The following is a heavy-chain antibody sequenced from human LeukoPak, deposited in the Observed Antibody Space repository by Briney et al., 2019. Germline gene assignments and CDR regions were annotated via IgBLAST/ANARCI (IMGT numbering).Heavy chain of an antibody. CDR1: GGSISSSSYY. Sequence: PSETLSLTCTVSGGSISSSSYYWGWIRQPPGKGLEWIGSIYYSGSTYYNPSLKSRVTISVDTSKNQFSLKLSSVTAADTAVYYCARGRGYSRTNWFDPWGQGTLVTVSS. J-gene: IGHJ5*02. V-gene: IGHV4-39*07. CDR3: ARGRGYSRTNWFDP. D-gene: IGHD6-13*01. CDR2: IYYSGST.